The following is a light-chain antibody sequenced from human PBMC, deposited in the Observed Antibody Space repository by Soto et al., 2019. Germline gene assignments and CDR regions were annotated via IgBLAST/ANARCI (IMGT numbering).Light chain of an antibody. CDR2: EVS. Sequence: QSVLTQPPSASGSPGQSVTISCTGTSSDVGGYNYVSWYQQHPGKAPKLMIYEVSKLPSGVPDRFSGSTSGNTASLTVSGLQAEDEADYYCSSYAGSNTVVFGGGTKLTVL. CDR3: SSYAGSNTVV. V-gene: IGLV2-8*01. J-gene: IGLJ2*01. CDR1: SSDVGGYNY.